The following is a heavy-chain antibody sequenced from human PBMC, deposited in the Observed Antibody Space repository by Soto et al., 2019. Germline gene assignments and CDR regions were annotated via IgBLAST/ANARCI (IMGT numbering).Heavy chain of an antibody. V-gene: IGHV3-7*01. CDR3: ARIKGLPYDAFDI. Sequence: GGSLRLSCAASGFTFSSYWMSWVRQAPGKGLEWVANIKQDGSEKYYVDSVKGRFTISRDNAKNSLYLQMSSLRAEDTAVYYCARIKGLPYDAFDIWGQGTMVTVSS. CDR2: IKQDGSEK. CDR1: GFTFSSYW. D-gene: IGHD5-12*01. J-gene: IGHJ3*02.